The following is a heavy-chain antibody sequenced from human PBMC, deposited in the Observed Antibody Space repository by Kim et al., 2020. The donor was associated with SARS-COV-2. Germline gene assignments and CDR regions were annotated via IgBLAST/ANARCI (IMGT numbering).Heavy chain of an antibody. Sequence: YADAVKGRFTISRDNAKNSLYLQMNSLRAEDTAVYYCASLFYSSGYYSSGWGQGTLVTVSS. CDR3: ASLFYSSGYYSSG. D-gene: IGHD3-22*01. J-gene: IGHJ4*02. V-gene: IGHV3-48*03.